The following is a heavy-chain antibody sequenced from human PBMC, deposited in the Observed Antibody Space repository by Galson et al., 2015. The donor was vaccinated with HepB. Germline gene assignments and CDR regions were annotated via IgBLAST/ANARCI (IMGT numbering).Heavy chain of an antibody. V-gene: IGHV3-73*01. CDR1: GFTFSGSA. CDR2: IRSKAHSYAT. J-gene: IGHJ6*02. Sequence: SLRLSCAASGFTFSGSAMHWVRQASGKGLEWVGRIRSKAHSYATTYAASVKGRFTISRDDSKNTAYLQMNSLKTEDTAVYYCTRELQRFDYGDNYYYFGLDVWGQGTTVTVSS. CDR3: TRELQRFDYGDNYYYFGLDV. D-gene: IGHD4-17*01.